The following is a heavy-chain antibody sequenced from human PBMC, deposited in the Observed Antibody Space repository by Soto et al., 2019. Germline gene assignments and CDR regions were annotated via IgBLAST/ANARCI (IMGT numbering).Heavy chain of an antibody. D-gene: IGHD5-12*01. Sequence: TLSLTCAVSSGSISSSNWWSWVRQPPGKGLEWIGEIYHSGSTNYNPSLKSRVTISVDKSKNQFSLKLSSVTAADTAVYYCASASEYSGYDPYYFDYWGQGTLVTVSS. CDR1: SGSISSSNW. J-gene: IGHJ4*02. CDR3: ASASEYSGYDPYYFDY. CDR2: IYHSGST. V-gene: IGHV4-4*02.